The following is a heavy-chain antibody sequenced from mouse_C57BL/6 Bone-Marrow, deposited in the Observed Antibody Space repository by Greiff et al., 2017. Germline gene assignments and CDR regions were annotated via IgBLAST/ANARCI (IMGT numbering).Heavy chain of an antibody. D-gene: IGHD2-12*01. CDR3: ARGDYYSPYFDY. CDR2: INPSNGGT. CDR1: GYTFTSYW. V-gene: IGHV1-53*01. J-gene: IGHJ2*01. Sequence: QVQLQQPGTELVKPGASVKLSCKASGYTFTSYWMHWVKQRPGQGLEWIGNINPSNGGTNYNEKFKSKAKLTVDKSSSTAYMQLSSLTSEDSAVYYCARGDYYSPYFDYWGQGTTLTVSS.